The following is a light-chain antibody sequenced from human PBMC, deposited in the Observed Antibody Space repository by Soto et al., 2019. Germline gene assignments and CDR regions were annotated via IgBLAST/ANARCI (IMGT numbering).Light chain of an antibody. V-gene: IGKV3-11*01. CDR3: QQRSNWPRT. CDR2: DAS. Sequence: VSTQSPATLSLSPEERVTPSCRASQSVDNYLAWYQQKPGQAPRLLIYDASNRATGIPSRFGGSGFGTDFTLTISSLQPEDFAVYYCQQRSNWPRTFGQGTKVDIK. CDR1: QSVDNY. J-gene: IGKJ1*01.